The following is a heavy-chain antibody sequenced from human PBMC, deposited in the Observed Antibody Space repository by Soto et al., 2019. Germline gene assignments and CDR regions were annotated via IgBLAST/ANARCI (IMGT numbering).Heavy chain of an antibody. Sequence: QVQLQQWGAGLLKPSETLSLTCAVYGGSFSGYYWSWIRQPPGKGLEWIGEINHSGSTNYNPSLKSRVTISVDTSKNQFSLKLSSVTAADTAVYYCARGRVAATRWFDPWGQGTLVTVSS. J-gene: IGHJ5*02. V-gene: IGHV4-34*01. CDR1: GGSFSGYY. D-gene: IGHD2-15*01. CDR3: ARGRVAATRWFDP. CDR2: INHSGST.